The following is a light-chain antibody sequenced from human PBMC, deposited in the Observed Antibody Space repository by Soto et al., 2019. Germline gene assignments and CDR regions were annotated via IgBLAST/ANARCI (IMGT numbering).Light chain of an antibody. CDR1: VGL. J-gene: IGLJ1*01. Sequence: QSALTQPASVSGSPGQSITISCTGTVGLVSWYQQHPGKVPKLIIYDDTKRPSGVSYRFSGSKSGNTASLTISGLQAEDEADYYCSSYATSSTLDVFGTGTMGNVL. V-gene: IGLV2-14*02. CDR3: SSYATSSTLDV. CDR2: DDT.